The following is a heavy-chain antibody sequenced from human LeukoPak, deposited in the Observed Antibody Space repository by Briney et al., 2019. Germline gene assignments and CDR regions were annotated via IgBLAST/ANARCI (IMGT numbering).Heavy chain of an antibody. CDR1: SGSINSGSYY. Sequence: SETLSLTCTVSSGSINSGSYYWGWIRQHPGKGLEWIGYISYTGSTYYNPSLRSRVTISVDTSKNQFSLKLSSVTAADTAVYYCARGSYCTNGVCHFDYWGQGTLVTVSS. D-gene: IGHD2-8*01. V-gene: IGHV4-31*03. J-gene: IGHJ4*02. CDR2: ISYTGST. CDR3: ARGSYCTNGVCHFDY.